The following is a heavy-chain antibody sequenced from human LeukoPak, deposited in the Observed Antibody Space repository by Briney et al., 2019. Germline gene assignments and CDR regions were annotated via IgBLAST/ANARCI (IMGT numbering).Heavy chain of an antibody. CDR3: ARRGGSWWAGYLDY. D-gene: IGHD6-13*01. Sequence: PSETLSLTCTVSGGSISSSSYYWGWIRQPPGKGLEWLGSIYYSGSTYYNPSLKSRVTISVDTSKNQFSLKLNSVTAADTAVYYCARRGGSWWAGYLDYWGQGTLVTVSS. CDR2: IYYSGST. V-gene: IGHV4-39*01. J-gene: IGHJ4*02. CDR1: GGSISSSSYY.